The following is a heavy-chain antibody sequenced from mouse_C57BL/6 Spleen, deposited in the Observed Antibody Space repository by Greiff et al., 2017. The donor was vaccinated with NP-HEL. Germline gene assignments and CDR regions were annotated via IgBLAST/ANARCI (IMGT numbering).Heavy chain of an antibody. V-gene: IGHV5-4*03. J-gene: IGHJ4*01. CDR1: GFTFSSYA. CDR3: ARQLTHAMDY. CDR2: ISDGGSYT. Sequence: DVMLVESGGGLVKPGGSLKLSCAASGFTFSSYAMSWVRQTPEKRLEWVATISDGGSYTYYPDNVKGRFTISRDNAKNNLYLQMSHLKSEDTAMYYCARQLTHAMDYWGQGTSVTVSS. D-gene: IGHD6-1*01.